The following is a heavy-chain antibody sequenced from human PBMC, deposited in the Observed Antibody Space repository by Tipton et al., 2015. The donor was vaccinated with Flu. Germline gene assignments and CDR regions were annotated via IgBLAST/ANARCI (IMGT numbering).Heavy chain of an antibody. V-gene: IGHV4-39*07. Sequence: TLSLTCTVSGGSISSSSYYWGWIRQPPGKGLEWIGSIYYSGSTYYNPSLKSRVTISVDTSKNQFSLKRSSVTAADTAVYYCARDRGGDYFDYWGHGTLVTVSS. CDR1: GGSISSSSYY. J-gene: IGHJ4*01. CDR2: IYYSGST. D-gene: IGHD3-10*01. CDR3: ARDRGGDYFDY.